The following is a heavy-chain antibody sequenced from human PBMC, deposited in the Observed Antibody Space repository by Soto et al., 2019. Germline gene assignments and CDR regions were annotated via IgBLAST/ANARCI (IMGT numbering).Heavy chain of an antibody. D-gene: IGHD6-19*01. CDR1: GFTFSSYA. J-gene: IGHJ6*02. V-gene: IGHV3-30-3*01. Sequence: QVQLVESGGGVVQPGRSLRLSCAASGFTFSSYAMHWVRQAPGKGLEWVAVISYDGSNKYYADSVKGRFTISRDNSKNTLYLQMNSLRAEETAVYYCARSPGIAVAGTIYYYYGMDVWGQGTTVTVSS. CDR3: ARSPGIAVAGTIYYYYGMDV. CDR2: ISYDGSNK.